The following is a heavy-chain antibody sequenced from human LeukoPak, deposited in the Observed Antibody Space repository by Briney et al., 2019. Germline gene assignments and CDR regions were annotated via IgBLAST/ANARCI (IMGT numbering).Heavy chain of an antibody. J-gene: IGHJ6*02. CDR3: ARGAGYCSGTSCYVFSVDYYYYGMDV. D-gene: IGHD2-2*01. CDR2: ISAYNGNT. Sequence: GASVKVSCKASGYTFTSYGISWVRQAPGQGLEWMGWISAYNGNTNYAQKLQGRVTMTTDTSTSTAYMELRSLRSDDTAVYYCARGAGYCSGTSCYVFSVDYYYYGMDVWGQGTTVTVSS. V-gene: IGHV1-18*01. CDR1: GYTFTSYG.